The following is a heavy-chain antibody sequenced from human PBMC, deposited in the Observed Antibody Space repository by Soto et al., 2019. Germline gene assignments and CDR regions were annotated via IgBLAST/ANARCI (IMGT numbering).Heavy chain of an antibody. V-gene: IGHV3-74*01. D-gene: IGHD6-19*01. J-gene: IGHJ2*01. Sequence: EVQLVETGGGSVQRGGSLRLSCAASGFTFSNYWMHWVRQAPGKGLVWVSRISGDATSTSYADSVQGRFSISRDNAKNTLYLQMSSLRAEDTAVYYCASSISVAGTGWYFDLWGRGTLVTVSS. CDR2: ISGDATST. CDR3: ASSISVAGTGWYFDL. CDR1: GFTFSNYW.